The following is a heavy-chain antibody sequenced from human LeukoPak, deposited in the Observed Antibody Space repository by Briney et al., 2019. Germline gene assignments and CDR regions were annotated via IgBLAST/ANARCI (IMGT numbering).Heavy chain of an antibody. CDR3: ARHRSGGSQDDAFDI. Sequence: PGGSLRLSCAASGFVFRSYPMQWVRQAPGKGLEWVTIISYDGNHIFYADSVKGRFTISRDNSKNTLYLQMNSLRAEDTAVYYCARHRSGGSQDDAFDIWGQGTMVTVSS. V-gene: IGHV3-30*04. J-gene: IGHJ3*02. D-gene: IGHD2-15*01. CDR2: ISYDGNHI. CDR1: GFVFRSYP.